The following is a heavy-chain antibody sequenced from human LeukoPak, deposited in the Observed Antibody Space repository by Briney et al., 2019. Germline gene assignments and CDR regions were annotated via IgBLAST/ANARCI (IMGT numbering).Heavy chain of an antibody. Sequence: ASVKVSCKSSGFTFTDHYIHWVGQGPGQGREWMGYIGPHSTFTSSPQEFQGRVPMTRAASMTTAYMELTRLTSDDPAVYYCVREGEGPLSKDFDYWGQGTLVPVSA. CDR2: IGPHSTFT. D-gene: IGHD2/OR15-2a*01. CDR1: GFTFTDHY. V-gene: IGHV1-2*02. J-gene: IGHJ4*02. CDR3: VREGEGPLSKDFDY.